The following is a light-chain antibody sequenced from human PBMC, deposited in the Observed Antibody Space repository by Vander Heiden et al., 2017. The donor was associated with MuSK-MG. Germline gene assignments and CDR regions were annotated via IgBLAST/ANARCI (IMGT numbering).Light chain of an antibody. CDR1: QSVSSSY. V-gene: IGKV3-20*01. Sequence: ETVLTQSPGTLSLSSGERATLSCRASQSVSSSYLAWYQQKPGQPPRLLIYGTSNRAAGIPDRFSGSGYGTDFTLTISRREPEDFALYYCQQNGSSPPWTFGQGTKVEIK. CDR3: QQNGSSPPWT. J-gene: IGKJ1*01. CDR2: GTS.